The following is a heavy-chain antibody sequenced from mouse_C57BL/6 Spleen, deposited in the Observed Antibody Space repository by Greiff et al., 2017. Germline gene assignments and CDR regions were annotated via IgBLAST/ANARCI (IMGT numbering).Heavy chain of an antibody. CDR3: AREGYYYGSRAMDY. CDR1: GYTFTSYW. J-gene: IGHJ4*01. CDR2: IDPSDSET. Sequence: QVQLKESGAELVRPGSSVKLSCKASGYTFTSYWMHWVKQRPIQGLEWIGNIDPSDSETHYNQKFKDKATLTVDKSSSTAYMQLSSLTSEDSAVYYCAREGYYYGSRAMDYWGQGTSVTVSS. D-gene: IGHD1-1*01. V-gene: IGHV1-52*01.